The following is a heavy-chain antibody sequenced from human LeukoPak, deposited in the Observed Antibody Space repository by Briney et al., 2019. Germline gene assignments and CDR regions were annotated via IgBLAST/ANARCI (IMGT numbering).Heavy chain of an antibody. V-gene: IGHV3-23*01. CDR2: ISGSGGST. CDR1: ALNFTVYA. D-gene: IGHD3-22*01. Sequence: GCLSLSCAASALNFTVYAMSGVRSASGKGLGWLSGISGSGGSTHYADSVKGRFTISRDNYKNTLYLRMNSLRAEDTAVYYCAKDRTFYYDSSGFFDYWGQGTLVTVSS. CDR3: AKDRTFYYDSSGFFDY. J-gene: IGHJ4*02.